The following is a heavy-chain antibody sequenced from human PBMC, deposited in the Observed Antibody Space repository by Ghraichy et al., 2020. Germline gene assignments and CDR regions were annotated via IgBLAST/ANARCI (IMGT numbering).Heavy chain of an antibody. CDR2: IYYSGNT. V-gene: IGHV4-30-2*01. CDR3: VKSGASGSYKWFDP. J-gene: IGHJ5*02. Sequence: SETLSLTFVVSGGSISSGGFSWNWIRQPPGKGLEWIGYIYYSGNTYYNPSLKSRVTISVDRSKNQFSLKLRSPTAADTAVYYCVKSGASGSYKWFDPWGQGTLVTVAS. D-gene: IGHD3-10*01. CDR1: GGSISSGGFS.